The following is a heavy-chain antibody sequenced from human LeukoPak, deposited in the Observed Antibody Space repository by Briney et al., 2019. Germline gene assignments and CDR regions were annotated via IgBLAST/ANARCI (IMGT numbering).Heavy chain of an antibody. CDR1: GFSFSTYW. D-gene: IGHD6-13*01. Sequence: GGSLRLSCAASGFSFSTYWMSWVRQTPGKGLEFVANIDQGGSVRNYMDSLKGRCTISRDNAKKSLYLEINSLRADDTAVYYCARYPESSSFDLWGRGALVTVSS. J-gene: IGHJ4*02. CDR2: IDQGGSVR. V-gene: IGHV3-7*01. CDR3: ARYPESSSFDL.